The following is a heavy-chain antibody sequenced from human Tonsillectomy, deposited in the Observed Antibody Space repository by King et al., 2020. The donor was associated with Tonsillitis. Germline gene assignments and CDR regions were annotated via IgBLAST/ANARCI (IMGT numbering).Heavy chain of an antibody. CDR2: INHSGST. CDR1: GGSFSSYY. J-gene: IGHJ4*02. CDR3: SSGSYFYFGY. V-gene: IGHV4-34*01. Sequence: VQLQQWGAGLLKPSETLSLTRAVYGGSFSSYYWSWIRQPPGKGLGWIGEINHSGSTNYNPSLKSRVTISVDTSKNQFSLKLTSVTAADTAVYYCSSGSYFYFGYWGQGALVTVSS. D-gene: IGHD3-10*01.